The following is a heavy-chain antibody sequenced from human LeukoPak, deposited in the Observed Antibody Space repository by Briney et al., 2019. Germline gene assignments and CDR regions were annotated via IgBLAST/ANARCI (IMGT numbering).Heavy chain of an antibody. Sequence: TGGSLRLSCAASGFTFSTYNMNWVRQAPGKGLEWVSSISGSSSYIYYADSVKGRFSISRDNAKNSLYLQMNSLRAEDTAVYYCARVLRYCSGGNCYSGGLGYMDVWGKGTTVTISS. CDR1: GFTFSTYN. J-gene: IGHJ6*03. V-gene: IGHV3-21*01. D-gene: IGHD2-15*01. CDR3: ARVLRYCSGGNCYSGGLGYMDV. CDR2: ISGSSSYI.